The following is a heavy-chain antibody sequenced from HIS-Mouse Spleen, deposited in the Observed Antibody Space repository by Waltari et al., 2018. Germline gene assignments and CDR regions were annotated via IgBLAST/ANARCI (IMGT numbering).Heavy chain of an antibody. CDR2: ISGSGGST. J-gene: IGHJ5*02. D-gene: IGHD6-19*01. V-gene: IGHV3-23*01. Sequence: GGGLVQPGGSLRLSCAASGFTFSSYAMSWVRQAPGKGLEWVSAISGSGGSTYYADSVKGRFTISRDNSKNTLYLQMNSLRAEDTAVYYCAKDKYSSGWFSNWFDPWGQGTLVTVSS. CDR3: AKDKYSSGWFSNWFDP. CDR1: GFTFSSYA.